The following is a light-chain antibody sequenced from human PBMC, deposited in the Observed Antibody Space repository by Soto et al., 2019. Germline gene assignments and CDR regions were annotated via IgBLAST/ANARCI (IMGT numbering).Light chain of an antibody. CDR3: QQYNNWPPDRT. V-gene: IGKV3-15*01. J-gene: IGKJ1*01. Sequence: EIVMTQSPATLSVSPGERATLSCRASQSVSSNLAWYQQKPGQAPRLLIYGASTRATGIPATFSGSGSGTEFTLTISSRRSEDFAIYFCQQYNNWPPDRTFGQGTKVEIK. CDR1: QSVSSN. CDR2: GAS.